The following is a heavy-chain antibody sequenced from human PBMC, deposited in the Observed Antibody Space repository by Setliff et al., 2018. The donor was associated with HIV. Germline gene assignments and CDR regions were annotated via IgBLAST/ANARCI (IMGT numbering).Heavy chain of an antibody. Sequence: ASVKVSCKASGYTFTSYTMHWVRQAPGQRLEWMGWINAGNGNTKYSQKFQGRVTITRDTSTNTTYMEVRSLRSEDTAVYYCAAYFYDYGDTFDYWGQGTLVTVSS. CDR2: INAGNGNT. CDR1: GYTFTSYT. CDR3: AAYFYDYGDTFDY. V-gene: IGHV1-3*01. J-gene: IGHJ4*02. D-gene: IGHD4-17*01.